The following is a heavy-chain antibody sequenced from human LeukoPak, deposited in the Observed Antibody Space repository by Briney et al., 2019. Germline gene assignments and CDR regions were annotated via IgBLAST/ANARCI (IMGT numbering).Heavy chain of an antibody. J-gene: IGHJ6*04. Sequence: GGSLRLSCAASGFTSSSYGMHWVRQAPGKGLEWVAFIRYDGSNKYYADSVKGRFTISRDNSKNALYLQMNSLRAEDTAVYYCAKDDPLQMDVWGKGTTVTVTS. CDR1: GFTSSSYG. CDR2: IRYDGSNK. CDR3: AKDDPLQMDV. D-gene: IGHD4-11*01. V-gene: IGHV3-30*02.